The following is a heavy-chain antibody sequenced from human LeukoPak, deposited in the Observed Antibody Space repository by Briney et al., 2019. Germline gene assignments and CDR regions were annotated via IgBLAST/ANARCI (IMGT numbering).Heavy chain of an antibody. V-gene: IGHV4-39*01. J-gene: IGHJ6*02. CDR1: GGSIGSSGFY. CDR3: GRHVSSGWDYFNGLDV. Sequence: SETLSLTCKVSGGSIGSSGFYWGWFRQPPGTGLEWIGSIYYPGTTHYNPSLESRVTISVDTSKYQVFLTLRSVTATDTAVYYCGRHVSSGWDYFNGLDVWGQGTAVTVSS. CDR2: IYYPGTT. D-gene: IGHD6-19*01.